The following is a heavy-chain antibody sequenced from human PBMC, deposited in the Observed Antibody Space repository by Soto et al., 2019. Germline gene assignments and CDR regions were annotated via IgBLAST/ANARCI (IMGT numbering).Heavy chain of an antibody. J-gene: IGHJ4*02. D-gene: IGHD2-21*01. CDR1: GFTISSHA. V-gene: IGHV3-23*01. CDR3: AKIAVQRGDTDF. CDR2: ISSSSSGT. Sequence: EVQLLESGGGLVQPGGALRLSCTASGFTISSHAMNWVRQAPGKGLDWVSTISSSSSGTFYADSVKGRFSIYRDNSKNTLSLQMNSLRAEDSAVYYCAKIAVQRGDTDFWGQGTLVTVSA.